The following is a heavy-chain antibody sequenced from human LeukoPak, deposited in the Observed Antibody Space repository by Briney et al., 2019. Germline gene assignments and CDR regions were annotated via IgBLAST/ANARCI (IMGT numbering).Heavy chain of an antibody. CDR1: GFTFSDQS. D-gene: IGHD3-10*01. CDR2: ISSSSSCI. J-gene: IGHJ4*02. V-gene: IGHV3-21*01. Sequence: GGSLRLSCAASGFTFSDQSMNWVRQAPGKGLEWVSSISSSSSCIYYADSVKGRFTISRDNAKNSLYLQMNSLRAEDTAVYYCASELAYFGSGSYSFDYWGQGTLVTVSS. CDR3: ASELAYFGSGSYSFDY.